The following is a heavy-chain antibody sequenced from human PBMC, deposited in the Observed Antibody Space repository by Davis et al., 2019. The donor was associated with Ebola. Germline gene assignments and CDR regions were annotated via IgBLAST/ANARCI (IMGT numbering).Heavy chain of an antibody. CDR3: AKGPAVAGYYFDY. D-gene: IGHD6-19*01. Sequence: GGSLRLSCAASRLTFDDYAMHWVRQAPGKGLEWVSGISWNSGSIGYADSVKGRFIISRDNAKNSLYLQMNSLRAEDTALYYCAKGPAVAGYYFDYWGQGTLVTVSS. V-gene: IGHV3-9*01. CDR1: RLTFDDYA. CDR2: ISWNSGSI. J-gene: IGHJ4*02.